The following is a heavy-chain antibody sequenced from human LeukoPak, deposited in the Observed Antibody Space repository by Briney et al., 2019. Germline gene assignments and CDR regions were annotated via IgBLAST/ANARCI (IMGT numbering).Heavy chain of an antibody. V-gene: IGHV3-33*01. J-gene: IGHJ4*02. D-gene: IGHD2-2*01. CDR3: ARDDCSTTPCYAY. CDR1: GFTFTNYG. CDR2: IWYDGSKT. Sequence: PERSLGLSCTTSGFTFTNYGINWVRQAPGKGLEWVAAIWYDGSKTSYTDSVKGRFTVSRDISKNTVYLQMNGLKAEDTAVYYCARDDCSTTPCYAYWGQGTLVTVSS.